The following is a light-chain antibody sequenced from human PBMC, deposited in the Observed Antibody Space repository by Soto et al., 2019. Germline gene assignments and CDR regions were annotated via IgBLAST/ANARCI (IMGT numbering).Light chain of an antibody. CDR2: AAS. CDR3: QQYGISPRT. CDR1: QSISSSY. J-gene: IGKJ1*01. Sequence: EIVLTQSPGTLSLSPGERATLSCRASQSISSSYLAWYQHKPGQPPRVLIFAASSRASGIPDRFSGSGSGTDFTLTISRLEPEDFAVDYCQQYGISPRTFGQGTKVEIK. V-gene: IGKV3-20*01.